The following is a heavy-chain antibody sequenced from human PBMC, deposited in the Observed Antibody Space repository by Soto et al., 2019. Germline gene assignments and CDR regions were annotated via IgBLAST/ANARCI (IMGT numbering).Heavy chain of an antibody. CDR3: ETGYYGSGSYPRYYFDY. D-gene: IGHD3-10*01. V-gene: IGHV1-24*01. Sequence: ASVKVSCKVSGYTLTELSMHWVRQAPGKGLEWMGGFDPEDGETIYAQKFQGRVTMTEDTSTDTAYMELSSLRSEDTAVNYYETGYYGSGSYPRYYFDYWGQGPLVTVSS. J-gene: IGHJ4*02. CDR2: FDPEDGET. CDR1: GYTLTELS.